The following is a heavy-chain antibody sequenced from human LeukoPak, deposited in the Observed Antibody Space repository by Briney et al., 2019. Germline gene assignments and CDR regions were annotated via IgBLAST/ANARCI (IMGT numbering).Heavy chain of an antibody. CDR3: ARDGGIVGATNGVPADY. CDR1: GFTFSSYS. V-gene: IGHV3-21*01. J-gene: IGHJ4*02. CDR2: ISSSSSYI. D-gene: IGHD1-26*01. Sequence: GGSLRLSCAASGFTFSSYSMNWVRQAPGKGLEWVSSISSSSSYIYYADSVKGRFTISRDNAKNSLYLQMNSLRAEDTAVYYCARDGGIVGATNGVPADYWGQGTLVTVSS.